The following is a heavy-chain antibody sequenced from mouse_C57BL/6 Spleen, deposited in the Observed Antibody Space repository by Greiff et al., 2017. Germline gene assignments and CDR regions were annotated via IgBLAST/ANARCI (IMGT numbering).Heavy chain of an antibody. V-gene: IGHV1-52*01. CDR2: IDPSDSET. J-gene: IGHJ2*01. Sequence: QVQLQQPGAELVRPGSSVKLSCKASGYTFTSYWMHWVKQRPIQGLEWIGNIDPSDSETHYNQKFKDKATLTVDKSSSTAYMQLSSLTSEDSAVYYCERSHIYDGYYVGYWGQGTTLTVSS. D-gene: IGHD2-3*01. CDR1: GYTFTSYW. CDR3: ERSHIYDGYYVGY.